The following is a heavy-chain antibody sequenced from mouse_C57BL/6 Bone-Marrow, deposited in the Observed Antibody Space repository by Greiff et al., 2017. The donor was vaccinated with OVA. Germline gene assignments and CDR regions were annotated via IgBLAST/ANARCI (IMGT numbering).Heavy chain of an antibody. CDR3: AREAYYYGSSLYFDY. CDR1: GYSITSGYY. D-gene: IGHD1-1*01. CDR2: ISYDGSN. J-gene: IGHJ2*01. Sequence: DVKLQESGPGLVKPSQSLSLTCSVTGYSITSGYYWNWIRQFPGNKLEWMGYISYDGSNNYNPSLKNRISITRDTSKNQFFLKLNSVTTEDTATYYCAREAYYYGSSLYFDYWGQGTTLTVSS. V-gene: IGHV3-6*01.